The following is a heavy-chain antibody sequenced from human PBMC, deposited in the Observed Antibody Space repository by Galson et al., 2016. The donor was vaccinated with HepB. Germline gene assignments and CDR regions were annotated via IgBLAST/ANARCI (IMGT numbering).Heavy chain of an antibody. J-gene: IGHJ4*02. Sequence: SLRLSCAASGFTFSTYGIHWVRQAPGKGLEWVAVISNDGSTKYYADSVKGRFTISRGNSKNTLYLQMNSLRAEDTAVYYCASVVFDYWGQGTLVTVSS. CDR1: GFTFSTYG. D-gene: IGHD2-15*01. CDR2: ISNDGSTK. CDR3: ASVVFDY. V-gene: IGHV3-30*04.